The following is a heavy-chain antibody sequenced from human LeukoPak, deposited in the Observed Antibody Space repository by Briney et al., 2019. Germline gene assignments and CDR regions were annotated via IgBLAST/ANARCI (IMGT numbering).Heavy chain of an antibody. J-gene: IGHJ5*02. V-gene: IGHV1-24*01. D-gene: IGHD6-6*01. CDR3: ARASLNAARRGGWFDP. CDR2: SDPEDGER. CDR1: GKTLSDLS. Sequence: ASVKVSCKVSGKTLSDLSIHWLRQPPGKGLEWLGGSDPEDGERIYAQMFQGRVTMTEDTSIDTAYMELSSLRSEDTAVYYCARASLNAARRGGWFDPWGQGTLVTVSS.